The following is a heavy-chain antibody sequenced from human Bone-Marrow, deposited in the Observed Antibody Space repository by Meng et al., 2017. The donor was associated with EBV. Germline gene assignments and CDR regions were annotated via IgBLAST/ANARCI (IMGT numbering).Heavy chain of an antibody. D-gene: IGHD1-26*01. Sequence: QVQLGCAGGGGINPGSSVKLSFKSSRGTFSSYAISGVRQAPGQGLEWMGGIIPIFGTANYAQKFQGRVTITADESTSTAYMELSSLRSEDTAVYYCARSPSSHFDYWGQGTLVTVSS. CDR1: RGTFSSYA. CDR3: ARSPSSHFDY. J-gene: IGHJ4*02. CDR2: IIPIFGTA. V-gene: IGHV1-69*01.